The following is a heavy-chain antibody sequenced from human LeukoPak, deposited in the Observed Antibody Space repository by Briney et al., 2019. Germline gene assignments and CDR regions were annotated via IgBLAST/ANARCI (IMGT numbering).Heavy chain of an antibody. CDR3: ARERAGYSSSYYYYYYMDV. D-gene: IGHD6-13*01. CDR2: IYSCGSA. Sequence: GGSLRLSCAVSGFTVSNSYMTWVRQAPGQGLGWVCIIYSCGSAYYADSVKGRFTISIYNSRKTLYLQLNSLRAEDTAVYFCARERAGYSSSYYYYYYMDVWGKGTTFTVSS. CDR1: GFTVSNSY. V-gene: IGHV3-53*01. J-gene: IGHJ6*03.